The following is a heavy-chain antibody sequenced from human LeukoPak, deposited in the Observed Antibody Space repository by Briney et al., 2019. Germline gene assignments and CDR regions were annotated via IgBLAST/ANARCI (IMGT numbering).Heavy chain of an antibody. CDR3: VTDLGSKALAGNGFVY. J-gene: IGHJ4*02. Sequence: ASVKVSCKASGYTFTNFGINWLRQAPGQGLEWMGWVSTYNGDTSYALKLQGRVTMTTDTTTSTAYMELRSLRSDDTAVYYCVTDLGSKALAGNGFVYWGQGTLVTVSS. V-gene: IGHV1-18*01. CDR1: GYTFTNFG. CDR2: VSTYNGDT. D-gene: IGHD6-19*01.